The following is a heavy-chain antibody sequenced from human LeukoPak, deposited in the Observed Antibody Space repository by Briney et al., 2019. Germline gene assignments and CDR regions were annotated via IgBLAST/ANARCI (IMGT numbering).Heavy chain of an antibody. D-gene: IGHD1-20*01. CDR1: GYTFTSYY. J-gene: IGHJ5*02. V-gene: IGHV1-46*01. Sequence: ASVKVSCKASGYTFTSYYMHWVRQAPGQGLEWMGIINPSGGSTSYAQKFQGRVTMTRDTSTSTVYMELSSLRSEDTAVYYCARLYNWNDSRPKGVYNWFDPWGQGTLVTVSS. CDR3: ARLYNWNDSRPKGVYNWFDP. CDR2: INPSGGST.